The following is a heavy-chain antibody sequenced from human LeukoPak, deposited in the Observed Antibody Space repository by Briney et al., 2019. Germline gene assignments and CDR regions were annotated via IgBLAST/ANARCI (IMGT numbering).Heavy chain of an antibody. Sequence: GASVKASCEASGYTFTGYYMHWVRQAPGQGLEWMGWINPNSGGTNYAQKFQGRVTMTRDTSISTAYMELSRLRSDDTAVYYCARVLYSSGWPYFDYWGQGTLVTVSS. CDR3: ARVLYSSGWPYFDY. CDR2: INPNSGGT. CDR1: GYTFTGYY. J-gene: IGHJ4*02. D-gene: IGHD6-19*01. V-gene: IGHV1-2*02.